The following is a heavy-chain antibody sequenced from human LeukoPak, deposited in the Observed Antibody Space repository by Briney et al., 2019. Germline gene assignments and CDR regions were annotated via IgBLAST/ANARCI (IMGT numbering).Heavy chain of an antibody. V-gene: IGHV3-74*01. CDR1: GFTFSSYW. CDR3: ARDPYSGSYGDYYMDV. J-gene: IGHJ6*03. D-gene: IGHD1-26*01. CDR2: INSDGSST. Sequence: GGSLRLSCAASGFTFSSYWMHWVRQAPGKGLVWVSRINSDGSSTSYADSVQGRFTISRDNAKSSLYLQMNSLRDEDTAVYYCARDPYSGSYGDYYMDVWGKGTTVTISS.